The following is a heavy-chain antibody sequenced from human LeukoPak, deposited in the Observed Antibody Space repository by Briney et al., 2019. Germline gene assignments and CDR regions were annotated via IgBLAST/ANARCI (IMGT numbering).Heavy chain of an antibody. CDR2: ISGSGGST. Sequence: GGSLRLSCAASGFTFSSYAMSWVRQAPGKGLEWVSAISGSGGSTYYADSVKGRFTTSRDNSKNTLYLQMNSLRAGDTAVYYCAKVAYGSGSYFDYWGQGTLVTVSS. CDR3: AKVAYGSGSYFDY. V-gene: IGHV3-23*01. CDR1: GFTFSSYA. J-gene: IGHJ4*02. D-gene: IGHD3-10*01.